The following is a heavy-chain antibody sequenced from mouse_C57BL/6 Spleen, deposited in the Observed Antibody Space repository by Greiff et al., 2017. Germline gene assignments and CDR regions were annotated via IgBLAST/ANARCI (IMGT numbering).Heavy chain of an antibody. Sequence: QVQLQQSGAELTRPGASVKMSCKASGYTFTNYTMHWVKQRPRQGLEWIGYINPSSGYTKYNQKVKDKATLTADKSSSTAYMQLSSLRSEDSAVYYCARKGYDAMDYWGQGTSVTVSS. CDR3: ARKGYDAMDY. CDR1: GYTFTNYT. J-gene: IGHJ4*01. CDR2: INPSSGYT. V-gene: IGHV1-4*01.